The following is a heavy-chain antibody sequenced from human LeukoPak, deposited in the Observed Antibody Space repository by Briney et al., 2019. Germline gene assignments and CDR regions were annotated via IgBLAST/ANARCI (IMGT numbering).Heavy chain of an antibody. V-gene: IGHV4-59*01. Sequence: SETLSLTCTVSGGSISSYYWSWIRQPPGKGLEWIGYIYYSGSTNYNPSLKSRVTLSVDTSKNQFSLKLSSVTAADTAVYYCASGDYGDYPLDYWGQGTLVTVSS. D-gene: IGHD4-17*01. CDR1: GGSISSYY. J-gene: IGHJ4*02. CDR3: ASGDYGDYPLDY. CDR2: IYYSGST.